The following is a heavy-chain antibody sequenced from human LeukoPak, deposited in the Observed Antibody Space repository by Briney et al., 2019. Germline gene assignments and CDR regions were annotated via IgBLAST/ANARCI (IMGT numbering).Heavy chain of an antibody. Sequence: SETLSLTCTVSGGSISSYYWSWIRQPPGKGLEWIGYIYYSGSTNYNPSLKSRVTISVDTSKNQFSLKLSSVTAADTAVYYCARHPLGLSASVDIWGQGTVVTVSS. D-gene: IGHD3/OR15-3a*01. J-gene: IGHJ3*02. V-gene: IGHV4-59*08. CDR3: ARHPLGLSASVDI. CDR1: GGSISSYY. CDR2: IYYSGST.